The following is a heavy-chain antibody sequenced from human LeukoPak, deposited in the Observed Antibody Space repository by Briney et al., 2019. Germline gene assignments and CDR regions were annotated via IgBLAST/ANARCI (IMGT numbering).Heavy chain of an antibody. CDR2: IKKTGSET. V-gene: IGHV3-7*01. J-gene: IGHJ4*02. D-gene: IGHD2-15*01. CDR3: AREDGYCSGGNCYSYFDS. Sequence: GGSLRPSCAASGFSFSNYAMNWVRQAPGKGLEWVAYIKKTGSETYYVDSVKGRFTITRDNTRNSLFLQMYSLRAEETAVYFCAREDGYCSGGNCYSYFDSWGQGTLVTVSS. CDR1: GFSFSNYA.